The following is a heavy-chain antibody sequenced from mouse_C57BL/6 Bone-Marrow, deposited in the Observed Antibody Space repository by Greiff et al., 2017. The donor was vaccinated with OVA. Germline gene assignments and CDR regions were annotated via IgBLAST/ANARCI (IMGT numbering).Heavy chain of an antibody. CDR1: GYTFTSYW. V-gene: IGHV1-64*01. J-gene: IGHJ1*03. Sequence: VQLQQSGAELVKPGASVKLSCKASGYTFTSYWMHWVKQRPGQGLEWIGMIHPNSGNTNYNEKFKSKATLTVDKSSSTAYMQLSSLTSEDSAVYYCARNYGSDWYFDVWGTGTTVTVSS. CDR2: IHPNSGNT. CDR3: ARNYGSDWYFDV. D-gene: IGHD1-1*01.